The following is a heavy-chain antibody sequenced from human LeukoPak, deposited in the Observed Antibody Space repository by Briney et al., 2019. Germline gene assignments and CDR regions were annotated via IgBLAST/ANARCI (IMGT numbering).Heavy chain of an antibody. D-gene: IGHD5-24*01. J-gene: IGHJ4*02. CDR3: AREMASSRFDFDY. Sequence: GGSLRLSCAASGFTVSSNYMSWVRQAPGKGLEWVSVIYSGGSTYYADSVKGRFTISRDNAKNSLYLQMNSLRAEDTAVYYCAREMASSRFDFDYWGQGTLVTVSS. CDR2: IYSGGST. V-gene: IGHV3-53*01. CDR1: GFTVSSNY.